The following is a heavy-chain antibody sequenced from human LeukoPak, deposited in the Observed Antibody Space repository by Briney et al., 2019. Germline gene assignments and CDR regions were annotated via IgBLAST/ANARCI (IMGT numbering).Heavy chain of an antibody. V-gene: IGHV1-69*11. J-gene: IGHJ5*02. Sequence: RASLKVPCKACGGTFSCYAIRWVRQAPGRGLQWMGRIIHILGTANSAHKFQGRVTITADESTSTAYMELSSLRSEDTAVYYCAKYYYDSSGYNQDWFDPWGQGTLVTVSS. D-gene: IGHD3-22*01. CDR3: AKYYYDSSGYNQDWFDP. CDR1: GGTFSCYA. CDR2: IIHILGTA.